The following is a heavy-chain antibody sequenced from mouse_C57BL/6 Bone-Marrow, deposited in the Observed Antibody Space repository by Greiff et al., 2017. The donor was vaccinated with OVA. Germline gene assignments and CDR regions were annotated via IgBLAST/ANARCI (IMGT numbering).Heavy chain of an antibody. CDR3: ARAYYYGAGYFDV. CDR1: GFSLSTFGMG. D-gene: IGHD1-1*01. V-gene: IGHV8-8*01. CDR2: IWWDDDK. J-gene: IGHJ1*03. Sequence: QVTLKESGPGILQPSQTLSLTCSFSGFSLSTFGMGVGWIRQPSGQGLEWLAHIWWDDDKYYNPALKSRLTISKDTSKNQVFLKIANVDTADTATYYCARAYYYGAGYFDVWGTGTTVTVSS.